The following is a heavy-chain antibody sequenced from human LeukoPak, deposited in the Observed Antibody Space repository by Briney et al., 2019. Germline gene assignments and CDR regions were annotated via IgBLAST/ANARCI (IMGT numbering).Heavy chain of an antibody. CDR3: ARATVTKGAAFDI. CDR2: ISYDGSNK. V-gene: IGHV3-30-3*01. J-gene: IGHJ3*02. Sequence: PGRSLRVSCAASGFTFSSYAMHWVREAPGRGLEWVAVISYDGSNKYYADSAKGRFTISRDNSKTTLYLQMNSLRAEDTAVYYCARATVTKGAAFDIWGQGTMVTVSS. CDR1: GFTFSSYA. D-gene: IGHD4-17*01.